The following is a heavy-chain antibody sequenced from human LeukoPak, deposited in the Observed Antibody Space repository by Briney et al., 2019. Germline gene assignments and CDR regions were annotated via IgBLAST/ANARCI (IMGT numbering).Heavy chain of an antibody. Sequence: GGSLRLSCAASGFTFDDYGMSWVRQVPGKGLEWVANIKQDGSEKYYVDSVKGRFTISRDNAKNSLYLQMNSLRAEDTAVYYCAKDLHYGSADYWGQGTLVTVSS. D-gene: IGHD3-10*01. V-gene: IGHV3-7*01. J-gene: IGHJ4*02. CDR2: IKQDGSEK. CDR1: GFTFDDYG. CDR3: AKDLHYGSADY.